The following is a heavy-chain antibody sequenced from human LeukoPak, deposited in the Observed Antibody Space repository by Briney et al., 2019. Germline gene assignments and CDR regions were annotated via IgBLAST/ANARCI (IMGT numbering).Heavy chain of an antibody. CDR3: ARTQIAARRGYYYMDV. CDR2: ISAYNGNT. J-gene: IGHJ6*03. Sequence: GASVKVSCKASGYTFTSYGISWVRQAPGQGLEWMGWISAYNGNTNYAQKLQGRVTMTTDTSMSTAYMELSSLRSEDTAVYYCARTQIAARRGYYYMDVWGKGTTVTVSS. V-gene: IGHV1-18*01. CDR1: GYTFTSYG. D-gene: IGHD6-6*01.